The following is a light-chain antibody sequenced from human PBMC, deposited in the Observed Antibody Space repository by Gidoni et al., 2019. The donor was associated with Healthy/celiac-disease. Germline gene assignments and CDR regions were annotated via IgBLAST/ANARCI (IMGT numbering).Light chain of an antibody. CDR2: EVS. CDR3: SSYAGSNNLV. CDR1: SSDVGGYND. J-gene: IGLJ2*01. V-gene: IGLV2-8*01. Sequence: QSALTQPPSASVSPGQSVTISCTGTSSDVGGYNDVSWYQPPPGKAPKLMIYEVSKRPSGVPDRFSGSKSGNTASLTVSGLQAEDEADYYCSSYAGSNNLVFGGGTKLTVL.